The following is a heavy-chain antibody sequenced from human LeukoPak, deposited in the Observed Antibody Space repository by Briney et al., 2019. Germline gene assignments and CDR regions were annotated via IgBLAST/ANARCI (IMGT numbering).Heavy chain of an antibody. CDR2: MNPNTGDS. V-gene: IGHV1-8*03. CDR3: ARTTSFTSSGYDC. CDR1: GYNFTNYH. J-gene: IGHJ4*02. Sequence: GAAVTIFCTASGYNFTNYHHDWGQQATGQGLKLTGWMNPNTGDSGYAQKFQGRVTITRDTSISRSYMELRSLRSDDTAVYFCARTTSFTSSGYDCWGQGTLVTVSS. D-gene: IGHD6-25*01.